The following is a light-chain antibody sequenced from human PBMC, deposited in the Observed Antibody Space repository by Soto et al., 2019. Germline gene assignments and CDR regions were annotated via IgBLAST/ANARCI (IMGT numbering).Light chain of an antibody. CDR3: QQHSHWPPWT. CDR2: GAS. Sequence: IVLTQSPATLSVSPGDTATLSCRANQSVSSNLAWYQQKPGQAPRLLIYGASTRATAIPARFSGSGSGTDFTLTISNLEPEDFAVYYCQQHSHWPPWTFGQGTKVDIK. V-gene: IGKV3-15*01. CDR1: QSVSSN. J-gene: IGKJ1*01.